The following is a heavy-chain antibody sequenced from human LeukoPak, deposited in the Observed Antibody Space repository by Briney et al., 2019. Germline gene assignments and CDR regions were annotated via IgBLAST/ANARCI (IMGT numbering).Heavy chain of an antibody. D-gene: IGHD3-10*01. CDR3: ARGKVVTMVRGVIITYFDY. V-gene: IGHV1-46*01. J-gene: IGHJ4*02. Sequence: GASVKVSCKASGYSFTRYFIHWVRQAPGQGLEWMGIIIPSDGSTSYAQKFQGRVIMTRDTSTSTVYMELSSLRSEDTAVYHCARGKVVTMVRGVIITYFDYWGQGTLVTVSS. CDR1: GYSFTRYF. CDR2: IIPSDGST.